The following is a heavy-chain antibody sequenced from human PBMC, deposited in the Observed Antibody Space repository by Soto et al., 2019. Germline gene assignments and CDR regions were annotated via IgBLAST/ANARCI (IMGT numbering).Heavy chain of an antibody. CDR1: GYTLPELS. D-gene: IGHD3-10*01. Sequence: ASVKVSCKVSGYTLPELSMHWVRQAPRKGLEWMGGSDPEDGETIYAQKFQGRVTMTEDTSTDTAYMELSSLRSEDTAVYYCATAHITLVRGVHLYYWGQGALVTVSS. V-gene: IGHV1-24*01. CDR3: ATAHITLVRGVHLYY. CDR2: SDPEDGET. J-gene: IGHJ4*02.